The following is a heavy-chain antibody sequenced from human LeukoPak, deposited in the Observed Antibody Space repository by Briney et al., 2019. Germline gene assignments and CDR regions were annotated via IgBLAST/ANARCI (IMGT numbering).Heavy chain of an antibody. V-gene: IGHV3-23*01. D-gene: IGHD4-11*01. CDR1: GFTFSSYA. CDR3: AKVRGGHDYSNYVPYFDY. CDR2: ISGSGGST. J-gene: IGHJ4*02. Sequence: GGSLRLSCAASGFTFSSYAMSWVRQAPGKGLEWVPAISGSGGSTYYADSVKGRFTISRDNSKNTLYLQMNSLRAEDTAVYYCAKVRGGHDYSNYVPYFDYWGQGTLVTVSS.